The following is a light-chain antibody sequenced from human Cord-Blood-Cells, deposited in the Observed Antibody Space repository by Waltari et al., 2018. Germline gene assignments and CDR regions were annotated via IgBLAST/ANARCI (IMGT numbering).Light chain of an antibody. J-gene: IGKJ5*01. CDR1: LSVLYSYNNKNY. Sequence: DIVMTQFPASLAVSLGELATITSKSRLSVLYSYNNKNYLAWYQEKPGQPPKLLIYWASTRESGVPDRFSGSGSGTDFTLTISSLQAEDVAVYYCQQYYSTPITFGQGTRLEIK. V-gene: IGKV4-1*01. CDR3: QQYYSTPIT. CDR2: WAS.